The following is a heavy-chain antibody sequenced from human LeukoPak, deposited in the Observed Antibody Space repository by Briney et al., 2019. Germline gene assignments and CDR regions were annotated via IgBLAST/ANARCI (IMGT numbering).Heavy chain of an antibody. V-gene: IGHV3-21*01. CDR2: ITSSSSFI. CDR3: ARHLSGITGYTYGRGIDY. Sequence: GGSLRLSCAASGFTFSSYTMNWVRQAPGKGLEWVSSITSSSSFIYYADSLKGRFTISRDNAKNSLYLQMNSLRAEDTAVYYCARHLSGITGYTYGRGIDYWGQGTLLTVSS. J-gene: IGHJ4*02. D-gene: IGHD5-18*01. CDR1: GFTFSSYT.